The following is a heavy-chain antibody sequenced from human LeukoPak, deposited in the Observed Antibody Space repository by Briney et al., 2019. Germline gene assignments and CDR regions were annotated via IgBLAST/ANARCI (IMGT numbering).Heavy chain of an antibody. CDR1: GFTFSSYS. D-gene: IGHD5-18*01. CDR2: ISESSAHI. Sequence: PGGSLRLSCAASGFTFSSYSMNWVRQAPGKGLEWVSSISESSAHIYYADSIKGRFTISRDNAKSPLYLQMNSLRAEDTAVYYCARTGFEGGYLYYYYYYYMDVWGKGTTVTVSS. V-gene: IGHV3-21*01. CDR3: ARTGFEGGYLYYYYYYYMDV. J-gene: IGHJ6*03.